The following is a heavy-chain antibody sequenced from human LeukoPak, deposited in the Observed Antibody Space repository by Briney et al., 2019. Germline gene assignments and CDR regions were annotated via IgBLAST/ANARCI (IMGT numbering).Heavy chain of an antibody. Sequence: SMKVSCKASGGTFSSYAISWVRQAPGQGLEWMGGIIPIFGTANYAQKFQGRVTITTDESTSTAYMELSSLRSEDTAVYYCARDGGVCSITGTTPCYWGQGTLVTVSS. CDR3: ARDGGVCSITGTTPCY. CDR1: GGTFSSYA. D-gene: IGHD1-7*01. CDR2: IIPIFGTA. V-gene: IGHV1-69*05. J-gene: IGHJ4*02.